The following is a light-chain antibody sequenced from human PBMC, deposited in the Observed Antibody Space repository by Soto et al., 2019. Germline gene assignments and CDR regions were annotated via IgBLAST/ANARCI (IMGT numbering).Light chain of an antibody. V-gene: IGLV2-23*03. CDR3: CSYAGSSTF. CDR2: EGS. Sequence: QSALTQPASVSGSPGQSITISCTGTSSDVGSYNLVSWYQQHPGKAPKLMIYEGSKRPSGVSNRFSGSKSGNTASLTISGLQAEDEADYYCCSYAGSSTFFGTGTRSPS. CDR1: SSDVGSYNL. J-gene: IGLJ1*01.